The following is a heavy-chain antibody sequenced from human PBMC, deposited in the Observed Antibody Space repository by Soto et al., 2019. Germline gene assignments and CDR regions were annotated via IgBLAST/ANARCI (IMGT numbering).Heavy chain of an antibody. CDR1: GFTFSSYA. V-gene: IGHV3-23*01. D-gene: IGHD3-3*01. Sequence: GSLRLSCAASGFTFSSYAMSWVRQAPGKGLEWVSAISGSGGSTYYADSVKGRFTISRDNSKNTLYLQMNSLRAEDTAVYYCAKDVVITIFGVVSSGMDVWGQGTTVTVSS. J-gene: IGHJ6*02. CDR2: ISGSGGST. CDR3: AKDVVITIFGVVSSGMDV.